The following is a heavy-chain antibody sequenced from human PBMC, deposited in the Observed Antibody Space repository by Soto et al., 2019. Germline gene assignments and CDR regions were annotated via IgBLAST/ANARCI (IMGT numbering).Heavy chain of an antibody. D-gene: IGHD2-15*01. J-gene: IGHJ4*02. Sequence: QVQPVESGGGVVQPGRSLRLSCAASGFTFSSYGMQWVRQAPDKGLEWVAVIWYDGSNKYYADSVKGRFTISRDNSKNTLYLQMNSLRAEDTAVYYCARVTYCSGGSCYPGSDYWGQGTLVTVSS. CDR1: GFTFSSYG. CDR2: IWYDGSNK. V-gene: IGHV3-33*01. CDR3: ARVTYCSGGSCYPGSDY.